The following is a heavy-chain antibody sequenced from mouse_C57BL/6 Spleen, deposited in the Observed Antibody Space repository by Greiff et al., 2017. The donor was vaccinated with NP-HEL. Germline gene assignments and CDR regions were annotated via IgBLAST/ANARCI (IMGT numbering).Heavy chain of an antibody. CDR3: ARDGDYGCDY. D-gene: IGHD1-2*01. V-gene: IGHV5-16*01. Sequence: EVQLVESEGGLVQPGSSMKLSCTASGFTFSDYYMAWVRQVPEKGLEWVANINYDGSSTYYLDSLKSRFIISRDNAKNILYLQMSSLKSEDTATYYCARDGDYGCDYWGQGTTLTVSS. CDR2: INYDGSST. J-gene: IGHJ2*01. CDR1: GFTFSDYY.